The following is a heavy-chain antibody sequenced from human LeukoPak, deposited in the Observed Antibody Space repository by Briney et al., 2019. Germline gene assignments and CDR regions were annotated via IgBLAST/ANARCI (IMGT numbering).Heavy chain of an antibody. CDR1: GYTFTSYD. V-gene: IGHV1-8*01. Sequence: ASVKVSCKASGYTFTSYDINWVRQATGQGFEWMGWMNPNSGNTGYAQKFQGRVTMTRNTSISTAYMELSSLRSEDTAVYYCARANDSSGYYYRWYYYYYMDVWGKGTTVTVSS. D-gene: IGHD3-22*01. J-gene: IGHJ6*03. CDR2: MNPNSGNT. CDR3: ARANDSSGYYYRWYYYYYMDV.